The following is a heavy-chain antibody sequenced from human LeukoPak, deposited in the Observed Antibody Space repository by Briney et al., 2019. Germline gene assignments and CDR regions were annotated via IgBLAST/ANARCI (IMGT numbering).Heavy chain of an antibody. CDR1: GFTFSSYG. Sequence: GRSLRLSCAASGFTFSSYGMHWVRQAPGKGLECVSGISGSGGSTYYADSVKGRFTISRDNSKNTLYLQMNSLRAEDTAIYYCAKGCGGSCYSEFDYWGQGTLVTVSS. V-gene: IGHV3-23*01. J-gene: IGHJ4*02. CDR2: ISGSGGST. CDR3: AKGCGGSCYSEFDY. D-gene: IGHD2-15*01.